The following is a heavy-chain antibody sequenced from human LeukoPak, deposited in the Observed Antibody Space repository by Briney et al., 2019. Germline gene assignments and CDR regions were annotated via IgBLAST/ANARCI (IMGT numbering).Heavy chain of an antibody. J-gene: IGHJ6*03. V-gene: IGHV4-4*07. D-gene: IGHD6-6*01. CDR2: IYTSGST. Sequence: ETLSLTCTVPGGSISSYNWSWIRQPAGKGLEWIARIYTSGSTNYNPSLKSRVTISVDKSKNQFSLKLSSVTAAGTAVYYCARYRTLHGSSYYYYYCMDVWGKGTMVTVSS. CDR3: ARYRTLHGSSYYYYYCMDV. CDR1: GGSISSYN.